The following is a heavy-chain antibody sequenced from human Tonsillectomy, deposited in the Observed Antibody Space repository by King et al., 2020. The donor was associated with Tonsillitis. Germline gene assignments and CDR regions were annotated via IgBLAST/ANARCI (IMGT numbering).Heavy chain of an antibody. V-gene: IGHV3-23*04. CDR1: GFTFSTYA. J-gene: IGHJ5*02. D-gene: IGHD3-10*01. Sequence: QLVQSGGGLVQPGGSLRLSCAASGFTFSTYAMTWVRQAPGKGLDWVSAISSTGSSTYYADSVEGRFTISRDNSKNTLYLQMNSLRADDTAVYYCAKGVGVLPLYSWFYPWGQGTLVTVS. CDR3: AKGVGVLPLYSWFYP. CDR2: ISSTGSST.